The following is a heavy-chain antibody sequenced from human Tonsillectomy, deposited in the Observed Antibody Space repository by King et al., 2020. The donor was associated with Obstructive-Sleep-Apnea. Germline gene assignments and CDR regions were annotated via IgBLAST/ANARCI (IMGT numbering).Heavy chain of an antibody. V-gene: IGHV4-30-4*07. CDR2: IDYSGST. CDR3: ASGGPGGDCPYFDY. Sequence: QLQESGPGLVKPSQTLSLTCAVSGGSISSGGYSWSWIRQPPGKGLEWIGYIDYSGSTYYNPSLTSRVTISVDTSKNQSSLKLRAVTAADTAMYYCASGGPGGDCPYFDYWGQGTLVTVSS. CDR1: GGSISSGGYS. D-gene: IGHD2-21*02. J-gene: IGHJ4*02.